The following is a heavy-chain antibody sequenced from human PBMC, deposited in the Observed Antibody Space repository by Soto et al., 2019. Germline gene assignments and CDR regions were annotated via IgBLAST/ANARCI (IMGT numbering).Heavy chain of an antibody. D-gene: IGHD3-10*01. CDR3: ARDLEEWFGELLAVHGMDV. J-gene: IGHJ6*02. V-gene: IGHV1-69*13. Sequence: GASVKVSCKASGGTFSSYAISWVRQAPGQGLEWMGGIIPIFGTANYAQKFQGRVTITADESTSTAYMELSSLRSEDTAVYYCARDLEEWFGELLAVHGMDVWGQGTPVTVSS. CDR1: GGTFSSYA. CDR2: IIPIFGTA.